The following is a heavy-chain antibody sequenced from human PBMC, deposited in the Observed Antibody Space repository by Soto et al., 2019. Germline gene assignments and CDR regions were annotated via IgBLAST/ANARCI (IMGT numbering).Heavy chain of an antibody. V-gene: IGHV3-7*01. CDR1: GFTFSSYW. J-gene: IGHJ4*02. CDR2: IKQDGSEK. CDR3: ARDQNTRLWFGESPGPYVY. Sequence: PGGSLRLSCAASGFTFSSYWMSWVRQAPGKGLEWVANIKQDGSEKYYLDSVKGRFTISRDNAKNSQYLQMNSLRAEDTAVYYCARDQNTRLWFGESPGPYVYWGQGSLVTVSS. D-gene: IGHD3-10*01.